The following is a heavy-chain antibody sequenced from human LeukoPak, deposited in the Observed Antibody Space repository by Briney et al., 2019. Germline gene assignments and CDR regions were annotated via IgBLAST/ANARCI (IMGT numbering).Heavy chain of an antibody. CDR1: GFTFSSYA. Sequence: PGGSLRLSCAASGFTFSSYAMRGVREAPGKGRQWVSLISASGDSTYYADSVRGRFTISRDNSNKTLYLQMNSLRAEDTAVYYCAKTGGFYDYWGQGTLVTVSP. D-gene: IGHD3-22*01. J-gene: IGHJ4*02. CDR2: ISASGDST. V-gene: IGHV3-23*01. CDR3: AKTGGFYDY.